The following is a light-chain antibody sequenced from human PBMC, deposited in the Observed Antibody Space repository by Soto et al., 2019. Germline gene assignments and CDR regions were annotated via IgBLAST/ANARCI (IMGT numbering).Light chain of an antibody. J-gene: IGLJ1*01. CDR2: DDN. Sequence: QSVLTQPPSVSAAPGQDVTISCSGSSSNLAYNSLSWYQQLPGTAPKLLIYDDNTRPSGIPARFSGSKSGTSATLGITGLETGDEADYYCGAWDDSLNVYVVGRGTKVTVL. CDR3: GAWDDSLNVYV. V-gene: IGLV1-51*01. CDR1: SSNLAYNS.